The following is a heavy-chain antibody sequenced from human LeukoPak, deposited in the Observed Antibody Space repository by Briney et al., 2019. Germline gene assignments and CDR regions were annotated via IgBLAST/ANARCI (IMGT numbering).Heavy chain of an antibody. CDR3: SRKEGPIVVVVAATPLDY. J-gene: IGHJ4*02. D-gene: IGHD2-15*01. V-gene: IGHV3-30-3*01. Sequence: PGGSLRLSCAASGFTFSSYAMHWVRQAPGKGLEWVAVKSYDGSNKYYADSVKGRFTISRDNSKNTLYLQMNSLRAEDTAVYYCSRKEGPIVVVVAATPLDYWGQGTLVTVSS. CDR1: GFTFSSYA. CDR2: KSYDGSNK.